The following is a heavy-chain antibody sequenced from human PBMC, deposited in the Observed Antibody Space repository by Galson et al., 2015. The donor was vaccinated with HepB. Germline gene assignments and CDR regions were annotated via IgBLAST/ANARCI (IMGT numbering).Heavy chain of an antibody. J-gene: IGHJ3*02. CDR2: ISYDGSNK. CDR1: GFTFYNYD. V-gene: IGHV3-30*18. D-gene: IGHD6-19*01. Sequence: SLRLSCAASGFTFYNYDMHWVRQAPGKGLEWVAVISYDGSNKYYADSVKGRFTISSDNSRNTLYLQMNSLRPEDTAVYYCAKPRDSGWAFDIWGQGTMVTVSS. CDR3: AKPRDSGWAFDI.